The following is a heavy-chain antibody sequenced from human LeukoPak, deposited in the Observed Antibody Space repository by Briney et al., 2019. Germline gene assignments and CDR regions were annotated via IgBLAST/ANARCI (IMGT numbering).Heavy chain of an antibody. V-gene: IGHV4-4*02. J-gene: IGHJ6*04. CDR3: AKAAAYNLDI. CDR1: GDSITYDIW. CDR2: MFSRGNI. Sequence: PSGTLSLTCAVSGDSITYDIWWTWVRQPPGKGLQWIGEMFSRGNIHYNPSLKDRVTILLDKSKNHFSLSLRSVTAADTAVYYCAKAAAYNLDIWGKGTTVTVSS. D-gene: IGHD5-24*01.